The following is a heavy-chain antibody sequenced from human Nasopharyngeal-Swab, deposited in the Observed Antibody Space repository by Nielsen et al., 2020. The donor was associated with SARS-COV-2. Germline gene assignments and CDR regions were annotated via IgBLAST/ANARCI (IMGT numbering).Heavy chain of an antibody. CDR2: IYYSGST. D-gene: IGHD2-21*01. CDR1: GGSISSGGYS. CDR3: ARSGDGYDY. J-gene: IGHJ4*02. V-gene: IGHV4-61*08. Sequence: SETLSLTCAVSGGSISSGGYSWSWIRQPPGKGLEWIGYIYYSGSTNYNPSLKSRVTISVDTSKNQFSLKLSSVTAADTAVYYCARSGDGYDYWGQGTLVTVSS.